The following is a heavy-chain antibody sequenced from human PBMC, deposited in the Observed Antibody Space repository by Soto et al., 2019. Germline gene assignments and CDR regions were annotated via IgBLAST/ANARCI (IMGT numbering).Heavy chain of an antibody. CDR3: ARRQARVRGVRGPYYGMEV. CDR1: GYSFTSYW. Sequence: GETLKISCKGSGYSFTSYWIGWVRQMPGKGLEWMGIIYPGDPDTRYSPSFQCQCTISADKSSITAYLQWSSLRASDTAMYYCARRQARVRGVRGPYYGMEVWGQGTMFTVS. CDR2: IYPGDPDT. D-gene: IGHD3-10*01. J-gene: IGHJ6*01. V-gene: IGHV5-51*01.